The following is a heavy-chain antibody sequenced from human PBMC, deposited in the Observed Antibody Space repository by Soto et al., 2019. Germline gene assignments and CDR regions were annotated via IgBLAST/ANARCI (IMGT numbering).Heavy chain of an antibody. D-gene: IGHD7-27*01. V-gene: IGHV4-4*02. J-gene: IGHJ4*02. CDR3: ARKAWVRFDY. CDR2: VFHNGDT. CDR1: GDSISRSVW. Sequence: SETLSLTCAVSGDSISRSVWWTWVRQPPGKGLEWIGEVFHNGDTNYNPSLKSRVTMPVDKSTNDFSLKVTSVTAADTAIYYCARKAWVRFDYWGQGALVTVSS.